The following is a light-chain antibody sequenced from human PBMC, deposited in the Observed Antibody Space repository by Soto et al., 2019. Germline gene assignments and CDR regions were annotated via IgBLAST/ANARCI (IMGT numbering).Light chain of an antibody. CDR2: AAS. V-gene: IGKV1-39*01. CDR3: QQYNNWPWT. CDR1: QNIYNY. J-gene: IGKJ1*01. Sequence: IQMTQSPSSRSASVVDIATCTCLTSQNIYNYLNWYQQKPGKAPKLLIYAASSVQSGVPLRFSGTGSGTEFTLTISSLQSEDFAVYYCQQYNNWPWTFGQGTKVDIK.